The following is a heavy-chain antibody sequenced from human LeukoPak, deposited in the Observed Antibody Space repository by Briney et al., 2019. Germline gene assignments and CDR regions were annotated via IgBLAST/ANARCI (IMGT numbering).Heavy chain of an antibody. CDR2: ISASGGVT. Sequence: GGSLRLSCAASGFTFSSYAMSWVRQAPGQGLEWVSGISASGGVTYSAESVRGRFTISRDDSKNTLYLQMNSLRVDDTAAYYCATISGSFEYLDYWGQRTLVTVSS. D-gene: IGHD1-26*01. J-gene: IGHJ4*02. CDR3: ATISGSFEYLDY. V-gene: IGHV3-23*01. CDR1: GFTFSSYA.